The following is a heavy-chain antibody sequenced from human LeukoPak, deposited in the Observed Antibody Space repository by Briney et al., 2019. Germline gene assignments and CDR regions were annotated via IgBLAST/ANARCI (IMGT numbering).Heavy chain of an antibody. CDR1: GGSITDYY. Sequence: PSETLPLTCTVSGGSITDYYWSWIRHSSGKGLEWIGYMYYSGSAYYSPSLKTRVTISVDTSKNQFSLKLTSVTAADTAVYYCARSTFSSNWNLWGQGTLVTVSS. CDR2: MYYSGSA. CDR3: ARSTFSSNWNL. D-gene: IGHD6-13*01. V-gene: IGHV4-59*08. J-gene: IGHJ4*02.